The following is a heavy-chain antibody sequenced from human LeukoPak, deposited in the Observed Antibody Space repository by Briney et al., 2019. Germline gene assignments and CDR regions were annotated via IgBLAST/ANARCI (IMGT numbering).Heavy chain of an antibody. J-gene: IGHJ3*02. V-gene: IGHV3-20*04. D-gene: IGHD1-26*01. CDR2: IYWNGGST. Sequence: PGGSLRLSCAASGFTFDDYGMSCVRQAPGKGLEWVSGIYWNGGSTGYADSVKGRFTISRDNAKNSLYLQMNSLRAEDTALYYCARNERTGWELLDHDAFDIWGQGTMVTVSS. CDR1: GFTFDDYG. CDR3: ARNERTGWELLDHDAFDI.